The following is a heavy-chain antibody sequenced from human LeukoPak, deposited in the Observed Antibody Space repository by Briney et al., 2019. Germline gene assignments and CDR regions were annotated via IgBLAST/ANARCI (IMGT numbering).Heavy chain of an antibody. CDR2: IIPIFGTA. D-gene: IGHD2-2*01. CDR3: ARSIVVVPAATSPFDY. J-gene: IGHJ4*02. V-gene: IGHV1-69*05. CDR1: GASFTFSTYS. Sequence: SVKVSCKASGASFTFSTYSISWVRQAPGQGLEWMGGIIPIFGTAKYAQKFQGRVTITTDESTDTAYMELSSLRSEDTAVYYCARSIVVVPAATSPFDYWGQGTLVTVSS.